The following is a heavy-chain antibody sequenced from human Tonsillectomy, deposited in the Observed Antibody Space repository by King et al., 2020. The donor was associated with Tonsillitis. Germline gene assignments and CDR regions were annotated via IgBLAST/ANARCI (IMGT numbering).Heavy chain of an antibody. CDR1: GFTFSSYA. CDR2: ISNDGSNK. Sequence: VQLVESGGGVVQPGRSLRLSCAASGFTFSSYAMHWVRQAPGKGLEWVAVISNDGSNKYYADSAKGRFTISRDNSENTLYLQMNSLRAEDTAVYYCATDSGDYSIPWYFDSWGRGTLVTV. CDR3: ATDSGDYSIPWYFDS. V-gene: IGHV3-30-3*01. J-gene: IGHJ2*01. D-gene: IGHD2-15*01.